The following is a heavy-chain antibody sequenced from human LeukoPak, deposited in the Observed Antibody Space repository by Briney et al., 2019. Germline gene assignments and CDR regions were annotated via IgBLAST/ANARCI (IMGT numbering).Heavy chain of an antibody. D-gene: IGHD3-10*02. V-gene: IGHV3-23*01. CDR2: ISSTGGTT. Sequence: GGSLRLSCAASGITFSSYGMSWVRQAPGKGLEWVSSISSTGGTTYYADSVKGRFTISRDNAKNSLYLQMNSLRAEDTAVYYCAELGITMIGGVWGKGTTVTISS. J-gene: IGHJ6*04. CDR3: AELGITMIGGV. CDR1: GITFSSYG.